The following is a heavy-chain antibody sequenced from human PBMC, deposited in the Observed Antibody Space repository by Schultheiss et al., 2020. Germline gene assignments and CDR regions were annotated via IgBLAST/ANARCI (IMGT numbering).Heavy chain of an antibody. J-gene: IGHJ5*02. V-gene: IGHV3-30*03. Sequence: GGSLRLSCAASGFTFSSYGMHWVRQAPGKGLEWVAVISYDGSNKYYADSVKGRFTISRDNSKNTLYLQMNSLRAADTTVYYCARERYGDYDLGWFDPWGQGTLVNVS. CDR2: ISYDGSNK. D-gene: IGHD4-17*01. CDR1: GFTFSSYG. CDR3: ARERYGDYDLGWFDP.